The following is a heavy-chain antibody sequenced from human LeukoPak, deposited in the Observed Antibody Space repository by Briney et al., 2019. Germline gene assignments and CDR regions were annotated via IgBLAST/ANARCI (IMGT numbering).Heavy chain of an antibody. CDR3: ARDVGGIFDS. V-gene: IGHV3-53*01. CDR1: GFTVSSNF. Sequence: GGSLRLSCAASGFTVSSNFMTWVRQAPGKGLEWVSIIYSGGDTYYADSVKGRFTISRDNSKNTLYLQMNSLRAEDTAVYYCARDVGGIFDSWGQGTLVTVSS. J-gene: IGHJ4*02. D-gene: IGHD6-13*01. CDR2: IYSGGDT.